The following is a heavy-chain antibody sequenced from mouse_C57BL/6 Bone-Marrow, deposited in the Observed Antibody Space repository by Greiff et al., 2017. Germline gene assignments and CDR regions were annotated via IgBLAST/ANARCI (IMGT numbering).Heavy chain of an antibody. J-gene: IGHJ4*01. CDR2: ILPGIGST. Sequence: VQLHQSGAELMKPGASVKLSCKATGYTFTGYWIEWLKQRPGHGLEWIGEILPGIGSTNYNEKFKGKATFTADTSSTTAYMQHSSVTTEDSAINYCARWGDAMDYWGQGTSVTVSS. CDR1: GYTFTGYW. V-gene: IGHV1-9*01. CDR3: ARWGDAMDY.